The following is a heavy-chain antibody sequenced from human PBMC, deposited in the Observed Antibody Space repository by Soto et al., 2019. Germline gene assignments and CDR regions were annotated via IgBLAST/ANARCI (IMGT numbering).Heavy chain of an antibody. J-gene: IGHJ4*02. D-gene: IGHD5-12*01. CDR3: ARAPGYDGTHFDY. CDR2: ISSSSSYI. CDR1: GFTFSSYN. Sequence: EVQLVESGGGLVKPGGSLRLSCAASGFTFSSYNMNWVRQAPGKGLEWVSSISSSSSYIYYADSVKGRFTISGDNAKNSLYLQMNSLRAEDTAVYYCARAPGYDGTHFDYWGQGTLVTVSS. V-gene: IGHV3-21*01.